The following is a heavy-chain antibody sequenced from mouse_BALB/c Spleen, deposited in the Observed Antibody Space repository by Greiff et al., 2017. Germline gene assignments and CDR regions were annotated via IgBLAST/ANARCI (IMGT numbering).Heavy chain of an antibody. J-gene: IGHJ4*01. V-gene: IGHV1-63*01. D-gene: IGHD1-1*01. CDR2: IYPGSGNT. CDR1: GYAFNNYW. Sequence: VQLQQSGAELVRPGTSVKISCKASGYAFNNYWLGWVKQRPGHGLEWIGDIYPGSGNTYYNEKFKGKATLTADKSSSTAYMQLSSLTSEDSAVYFCARAGITTVVAMDYWGQGTSVTVSS. CDR3: ARAGITTVVAMDY.